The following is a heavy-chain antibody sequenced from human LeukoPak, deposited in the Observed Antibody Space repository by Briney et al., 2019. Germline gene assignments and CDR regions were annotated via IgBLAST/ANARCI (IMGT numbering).Heavy chain of an antibody. CDR1: GFTVSSNY. CDR2: IYRGGST. J-gene: IGHJ3*02. D-gene: IGHD3-10*01. CDR3: ARSGSYYNGNAFDI. V-gene: IGHV3-53*01. Sequence: GGSLRLSCAASGFTVSSNYMSWVRQAPGKGLEWVSVIYRGGSTYYADSVKGRFTISRDNSKNTLYLQMNSLRAEDTAVYYCARSGSYYNGNAFDIWGQGTMVTVSS.